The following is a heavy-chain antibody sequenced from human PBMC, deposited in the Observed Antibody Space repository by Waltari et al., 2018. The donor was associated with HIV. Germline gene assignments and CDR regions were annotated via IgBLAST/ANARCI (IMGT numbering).Heavy chain of an antibody. J-gene: IGHJ6*02. CDR3: ARDKTEQLVNYYYYYGMDV. D-gene: IGHD6-6*01. Sequence: QVQLQESGPGLVKPSETLSLTCTVSGGSISSYYWSWIRQPPGKGREWIGYIYYSGSTNYNPSLKGRVTISVDTSKNQFSLKLSSVTAADTAVYYCARDKTEQLVNYYYYYGMDVWGQGTTVTVSS. CDR1: GGSISSYY. CDR2: IYYSGST. V-gene: IGHV4-59*01.